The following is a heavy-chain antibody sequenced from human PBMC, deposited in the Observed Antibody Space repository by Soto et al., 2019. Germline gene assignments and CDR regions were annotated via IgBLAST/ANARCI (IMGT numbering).Heavy chain of an antibody. D-gene: IGHD3-3*01. CDR2: ISSSSGTI. CDR1: GFIFSSHS. CDR3: ARHDHDQDKQYYFYGMEV. J-gene: IGHJ6*01. Sequence: GGSLRLSCAASGFIFSSHSMNWVRQAPGKGLEWVSYISSSSGTIYYAASVKGRFTVSRDNAKDSLYLQLNSLRDEDTAGYYCARHDHDQDKQYYFYGMEVWGQGTTVTVSS. V-gene: IGHV3-48*02.